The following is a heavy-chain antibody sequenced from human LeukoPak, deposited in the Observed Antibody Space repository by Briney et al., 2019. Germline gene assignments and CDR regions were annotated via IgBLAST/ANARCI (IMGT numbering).Heavy chain of an antibody. CDR2: INPNSGGP. Sequence: ASVKVSCKASGYTFTDYYMHWVRQAPGQGLEWMAWINPNSGGPNYAHKFQDRVTMTRVPSISTAYMELSRLRSDDTAVYYCARGVYCSRTTCTPDYWGQGTLVTVSS. CDR1: GYTFTDYY. D-gene: IGHD2-2*01. CDR3: ARGVYCSRTTCTPDY. V-gene: IGHV1-2*07. J-gene: IGHJ4*02.